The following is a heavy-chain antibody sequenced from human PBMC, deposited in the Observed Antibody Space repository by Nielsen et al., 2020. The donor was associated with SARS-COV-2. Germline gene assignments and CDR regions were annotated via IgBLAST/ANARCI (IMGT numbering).Heavy chain of an antibody. V-gene: IGHV4-59*01. CDR1: GDSMNTYY. CDR3: VRIDMATISVDY. D-gene: IGHD5-24*01. Sequence: SETLSLTCSVSGDSMNTYYWSWIRQPPGKGLEWIGYIFYRGNTNYNPSLKSRVTISVDTSKNQFSLKVNSVTAADTAVYYCVRIDMATISVDYWGRGTLVTVSS. CDR2: IFYRGNT. J-gene: IGHJ4*02.